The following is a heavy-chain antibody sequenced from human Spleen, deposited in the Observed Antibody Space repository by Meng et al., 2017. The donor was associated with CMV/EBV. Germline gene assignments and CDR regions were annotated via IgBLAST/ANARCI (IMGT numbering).Heavy chain of an antibody. V-gene: IGHV3-9*01. Sequence: GGSLRLSCAASGFPFDDYAMHWVRQAPGKGLEWVSGISWNSGSIGYADSVKGRFTISRDNAKKSLYLQMNSLRAEDTALYYCAKANGWYEAFDIWGQGTMVTVSS. CDR1: GFPFDDYA. D-gene: IGHD6-19*01. CDR3: AKANGWYEAFDI. J-gene: IGHJ3*02. CDR2: ISWNSGSI.